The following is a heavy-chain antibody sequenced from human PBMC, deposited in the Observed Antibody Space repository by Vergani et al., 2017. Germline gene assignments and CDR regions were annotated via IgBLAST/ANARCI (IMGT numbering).Heavy chain of an antibody. CDR3: ARAYMGYSSGWYPRYFDL. V-gene: IGHV4-4*02. D-gene: IGHD6-19*01. Sequence: QVQLQESGPGLVKPSGTLSLTCAVSGGSISSSNWWSWVRQPPGKGLEWIGEIYHSGSTNYNPSLKSRVTISVYKSKNQFSLKLSSVTAADTAVYYCARAYMGYSSGWYPRYFDLWGRGTLVTVSS. J-gene: IGHJ2*01. CDR2: IYHSGST. CDR1: GGSISSSNW.